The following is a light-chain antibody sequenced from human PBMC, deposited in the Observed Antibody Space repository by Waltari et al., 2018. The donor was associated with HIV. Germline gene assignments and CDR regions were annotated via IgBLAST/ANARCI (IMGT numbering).Light chain of an antibody. V-gene: IGKV1-13*02. CDR2: HAS. CDR3: QQFNTYPQT. Sequence: ITCRASQAISSSLAWYQQKPGKAPNLLIYHASTLESGVPSRFSGSGSGADFTLTISSLQPEDSATYYCQQFNTYPQTFGQGTQLEIK. CDR1: QAISSS. J-gene: IGKJ5*01.